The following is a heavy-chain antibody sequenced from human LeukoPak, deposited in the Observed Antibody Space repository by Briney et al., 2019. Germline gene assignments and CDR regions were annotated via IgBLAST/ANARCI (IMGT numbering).Heavy chain of an antibody. Sequence: SETLSLTCTVSGGSISSSSHYWAWTRQPPGKGLEWIGSIYYSGSSYYNPSLNSRATISVDTSKSQFSLKLNFVTAADTAVYYCARQGESLTWLDPWGRGTLVTVSS. CDR3: ARQGESLTWLDP. CDR1: GGSISSSSHY. J-gene: IGHJ5*02. V-gene: IGHV4-39*01. CDR2: IYYSGSS. D-gene: IGHD2-21*01.